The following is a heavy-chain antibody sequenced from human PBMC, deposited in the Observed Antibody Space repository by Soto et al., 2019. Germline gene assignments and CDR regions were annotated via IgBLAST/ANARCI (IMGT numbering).Heavy chain of an antibody. CDR2: ISYDGTNK. J-gene: IGHJ6*02. D-gene: IGHD1-26*01. V-gene: IGHV3-30*18. CDR3: VKQRGSHYDHLSGMDV. Sequence: TGGSLRLSCAASGFTFSSFGMHWVRQAPGKGLEWVAFISYDGTNKYYADSVKGRFTISRDNSKNTLYLQMNSQRAEDTAVYYCVKQRGSHYDHLSGMDVWGQGTTVTVSS. CDR1: GFTFSSFG.